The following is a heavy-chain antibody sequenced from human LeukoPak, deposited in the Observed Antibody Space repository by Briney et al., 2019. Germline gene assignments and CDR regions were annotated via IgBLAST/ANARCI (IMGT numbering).Heavy chain of an antibody. CDR2: IYYSGST. J-gene: IGHJ4*02. Sequence: SETLSLTCTVSGGSISGSSYYWGWIRQPPGEGLEWIGSIYYSGSTYYNPSLKSRVTISVDTSKNQLSLKLSSVTAADTAVYYCASARTSSRSWFTFDYWGQGILVTVSS. CDR1: GGSISGSSYY. CDR3: ASARTSSRSWFTFDY. D-gene: IGHD6-13*01. V-gene: IGHV4-39*01.